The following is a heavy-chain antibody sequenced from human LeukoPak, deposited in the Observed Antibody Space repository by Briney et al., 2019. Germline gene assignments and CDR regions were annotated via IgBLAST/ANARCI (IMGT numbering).Heavy chain of an antibody. V-gene: IGHV4-4*07. CDR3: AREFSGTSIAARVFDS. CDR1: GGSITSYY. CDR2: IHSSGGT. D-gene: IGHD6-6*01. Sequence: SESLSLTCTVSGGSITSYYWRYIRQPAGKGLEWIGRIHSSGGTNYSPYLKSRVTMSLDTSKNQFSLNLSSVTAADTAIYYCAREFSGTSIAARVFDSWGQGTLVTVSS. J-gene: IGHJ4*02.